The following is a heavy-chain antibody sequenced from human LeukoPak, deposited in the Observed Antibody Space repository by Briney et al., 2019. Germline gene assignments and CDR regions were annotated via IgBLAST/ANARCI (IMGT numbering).Heavy chain of an antibody. J-gene: IGHJ4*02. CDR1: GFTFDDYT. CDR3: AKDGRFGSSSWYDY. V-gene: IGHV3-43*01. D-gene: IGHD6-13*01. CDR2: ISWDDGST. Sequence: GGSLRLSCAASGFTFDDYTMHWVRQAPGKGLEWVSLISWDDGSTYYADSVKGRFTISRDNSKNSLYLQMNSLRTEDTALYYCAKDGRFGSSSWYDYWGQGTLVTVSS.